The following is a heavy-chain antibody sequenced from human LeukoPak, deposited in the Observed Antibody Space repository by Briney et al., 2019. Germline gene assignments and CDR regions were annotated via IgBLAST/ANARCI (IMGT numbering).Heavy chain of an antibody. CDR1: GFTFSSYS. CDR3: ASEGIAAADPDFDY. V-gene: IGHV3-21*01. CDR2: ISSSSSYI. Sequence: GGSLRLSCAASGFTFSSYSMNWVRQAPGKGLEWVSSISSSSSYIYYADSVKGRFTISRDNAKNSLYLQMNSLRAEDTAVYYCASEGIAAADPDFDYWGQGTLVTVSS. J-gene: IGHJ4*02. D-gene: IGHD6-13*01.